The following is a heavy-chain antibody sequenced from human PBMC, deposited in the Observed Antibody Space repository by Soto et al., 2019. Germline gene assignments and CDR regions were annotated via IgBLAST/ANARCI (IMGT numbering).Heavy chain of an antibody. CDR3: VKKGRFGQLVPSEY. V-gene: IGHV3-64D*08. J-gene: IGHJ4*02. D-gene: IGHD6-6*01. CDR2: ISDNGGIT. Sequence: PGGSLRLSCSASGFTFSSYAMHWVRQAPGKGLEYVSVISDNGGITNYADSVKGRFTISRDNSKNTLYLQMSSLRPEDTAVYYCVKKGRFGQLVPSEYWGRGTMVTVSS. CDR1: GFTFSSYA.